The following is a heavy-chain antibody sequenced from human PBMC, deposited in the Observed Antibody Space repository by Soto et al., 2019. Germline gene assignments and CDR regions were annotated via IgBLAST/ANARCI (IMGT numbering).Heavy chain of an antibody. D-gene: IGHD4-17*01. CDR2: ISSTRNIA. CDR1: GFTFTDYS. Sequence: EVQLVESGGGLVQPGGSLRLSCEGSGFTFTDYSMLWVRQAPGKGLEWVSYISSTRNIAFYVDSVEGRFTTSRDNAKNSLYLQMNSLRDEDTAVYYCASCYGDYEFPCEYWGQGTLVTVSS. V-gene: IGHV3-48*02. CDR3: ASCYGDYEFPCEY. J-gene: IGHJ4*02.